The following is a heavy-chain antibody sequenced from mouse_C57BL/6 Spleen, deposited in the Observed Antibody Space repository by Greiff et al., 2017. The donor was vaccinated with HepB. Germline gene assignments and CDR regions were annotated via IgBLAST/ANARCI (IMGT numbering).Heavy chain of an antibody. CDR2: ISSGGDYI. Sequence: EVMLVESGEGLVKPGGSLKLSCAASGFTFSSYAMSWVRQTPEKRLEWVAYISSGGDYIYYADTVKGRFTISRDNARNTLYLQMSSLKSEDTAMYYCTRDDYGSSYEGFAYWGQGTLVTVSA. CDR3: TRDDYGSSYEGFAY. J-gene: IGHJ3*01. V-gene: IGHV5-9-1*02. D-gene: IGHD1-1*01. CDR1: GFTFSSYA.